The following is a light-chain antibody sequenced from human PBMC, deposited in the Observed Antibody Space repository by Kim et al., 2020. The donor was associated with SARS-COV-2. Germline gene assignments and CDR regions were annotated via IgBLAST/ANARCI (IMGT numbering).Light chain of an antibody. J-gene: IGKJ1*01. Sequence: DIQMTQSPSSLSASVGDRVTITCRASQDINSFLAWYQQKPGKVPKLLIQAASTLQSGVSSRFSGSGSGTDFTLTISSLQPEDVATYYCQKYNSPPRTFGQGTRWISN. CDR3: QKYNSPPRT. CDR2: AAS. CDR1: QDINSF. V-gene: IGKV1-27*01.